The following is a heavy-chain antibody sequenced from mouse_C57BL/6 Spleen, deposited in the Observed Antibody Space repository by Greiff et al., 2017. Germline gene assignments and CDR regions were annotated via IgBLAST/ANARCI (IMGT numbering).Heavy chain of an antibody. V-gene: IGHV6-6*01. D-gene: IGHD1-1*01. CDR3: TVITTVVARAY. Sequence: EVQLVESGGGLVQPGGSMKLSCAASGFTFSDAWMAWVRQSPEKGLEWVAEIRNKANNHATYYAESVKGRFTISRDDSKSSVYLQKNSLRAEDTGIYYGTVITTVVARAYWGQGTLVTVS. CDR1: GFTFSDAW. CDR2: IRNKANNHAT. J-gene: IGHJ3*01.